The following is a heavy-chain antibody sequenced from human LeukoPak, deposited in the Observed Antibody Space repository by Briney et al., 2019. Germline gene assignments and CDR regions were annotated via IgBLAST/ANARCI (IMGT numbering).Heavy chain of an antibody. D-gene: IGHD5-18*01. CDR1: GGSISSYY. V-gene: IGHV4-59*01. CDR2: IYYSGST. CDR3: ARLGYSYGPDY. J-gene: IGHJ4*02. Sequence: SETLSLTCTVSGGSISSYYWSWIRQPPGKGLEWNGYIYYSGSTNYNPSLKSRVTISVDTSKNQFSLKLSSVTAADTAVYYCARLGYSYGPDYWGQGTLVTVSS.